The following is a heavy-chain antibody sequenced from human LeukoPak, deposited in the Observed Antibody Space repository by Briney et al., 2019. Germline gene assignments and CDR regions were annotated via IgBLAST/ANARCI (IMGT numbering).Heavy chain of an antibody. J-gene: IGHJ6*02. V-gene: IGHV5-51*01. D-gene: IGHD3-22*01. CDR3: ARRQYYYDSSGDMAVNYYYGMDV. CDR1: GYSFTNYW. CDR2: IYPGDSDT. Sequence: GESLKISCKGSGYSFTNYWIGWVRQVPGKGLEWMGIIYPGDSDTRYSPSFQGLVTISADKSISTAYLQWSSLKASDTAMYYCARRQYYYDSSGDMAVNYYYGMDVWGQGTTVTVSS.